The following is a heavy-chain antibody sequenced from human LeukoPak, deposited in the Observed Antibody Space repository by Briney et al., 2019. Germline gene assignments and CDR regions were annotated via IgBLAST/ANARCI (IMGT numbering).Heavy chain of an antibody. J-gene: IGHJ4*02. Sequence: SVKVSCKASGGTSSSYAISWVRQAPGQGLEWMGGIIPIFGTANYAQKFQGRVTITTDESTSTAYMELSSLRSEDTAVYYCARGSRYDLWSGYYPTFDYWGQGTLVTVSS. CDR3: ARGSRYDLWSGYYPTFDY. CDR1: GGTSSSYA. D-gene: IGHD3-3*01. CDR2: IIPIFGTA. V-gene: IGHV1-69*05.